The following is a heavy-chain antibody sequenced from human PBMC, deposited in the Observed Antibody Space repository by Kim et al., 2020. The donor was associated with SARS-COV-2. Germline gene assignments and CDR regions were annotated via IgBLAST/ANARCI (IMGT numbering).Heavy chain of an antibody. V-gene: IGHV5-51*01. CDR1: GYSFTSYW. J-gene: IGHJ5*02. CDR2: IYPGDSDT. CDR3: ARLVSARTKYNWFDP. Sequence: GESLKISCKGSGYSFTSYWIGWVRQMPGKGLEWMGIIYPGDSDTRYSPSFQGQVTISADKSISTAYLQWSSLKASDTAMYYCARLVSARTKYNWFDPWGQGTLVTVSS. D-gene: IGHD3-16*02.